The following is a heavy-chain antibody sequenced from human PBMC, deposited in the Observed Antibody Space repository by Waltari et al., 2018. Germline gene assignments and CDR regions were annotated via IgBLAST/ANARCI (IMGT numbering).Heavy chain of an antibody. Sequence: WIRQPPGQGLEWIGTISYARTTYTNPSLRSRLTMSRDTSKNQLSLTLGSTTAADTAVYYCATYIGASVGTAAFDVWGQGTMVTVSS. V-gene: IGHV4-39*01. D-gene: IGHD5-12*01. CDR3: ATYIGASVGTAAFDV. J-gene: IGHJ3*01. CDR2: ISYARTT.